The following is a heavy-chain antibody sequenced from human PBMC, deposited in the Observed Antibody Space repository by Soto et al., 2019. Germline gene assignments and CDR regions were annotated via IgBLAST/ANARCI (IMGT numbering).Heavy chain of an antibody. D-gene: IGHD2-15*01. CDR2: ISYDGSNK. CDR3: AKDKPRSCSGGSGQESLDY. Sequence: GGSLRLSCAASGFTFSSYGMHWVRQAPGKGLEWVAVISYDGSNKYYADSVKGRFTVSRDNSKNTLYLQMNNLRAEDTDVYICAKDKPRSCSGGSGQESLDYWGQGTLVNVSS. J-gene: IGHJ4*02. CDR1: GFTFSSYG. V-gene: IGHV3-30*18.